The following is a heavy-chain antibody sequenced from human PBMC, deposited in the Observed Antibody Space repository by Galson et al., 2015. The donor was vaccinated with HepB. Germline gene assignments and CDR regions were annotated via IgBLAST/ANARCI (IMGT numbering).Heavy chain of an antibody. D-gene: IGHD3-10*01. J-gene: IGHJ5*02. CDR1: GFTFSSYW. CDR3: ARGDYYGSGNNWFDP. CDR2: INSDGSST. Sequence: SLRLSCAASGFTFSSYWMHWVRQAPGKGLVGVSRINSDGSSTSYADSVKGRFTISRDNAKNTLYLQMNSLRAEDTAVYYCARGDYYGSGNNWFDPWGQGTLVTVSS. V-gene: IGHV3-74*01.